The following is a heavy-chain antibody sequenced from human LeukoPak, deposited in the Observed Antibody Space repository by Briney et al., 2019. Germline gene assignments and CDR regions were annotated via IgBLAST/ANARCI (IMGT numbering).Heavy chain of an antibody. Sequence: SETLSLTCTVSGGSISSSTYYWGWIRQPPGKGLEWIGSIFYSGRTNYNPSLKSRVTISVDTSKNQFSLKLSSVTAADTAVYYCARRRPNGSGSYYKSPDFDYWGQGTLVTVSS. CDR2: IFYSGRT. CDR3: ARRRPNGSGSYYKSPDFDY. V-gene: IGHV4-39*07. CDR1: GGSISSSTYY. J-gene: IGHJ4*02. D-gene: IGHD3-10*01.